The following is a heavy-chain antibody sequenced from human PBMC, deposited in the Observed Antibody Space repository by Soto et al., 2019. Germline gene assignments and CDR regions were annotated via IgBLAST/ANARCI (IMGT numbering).Heavy chain of an antibody. CDR1: GGSFSGYY. V-gene: IGHV4-34*01. J-gene: IGHJ4*02. D-gene: IGHD1-26*01. CDR2: INHSGST. CDR3: ARRGKLRRYNGYFDY. Sequence: TLSLTCAVYGGSFSGYYWSWIRQPPGKGLEWIGEINHSGSTNYNPSLKSRVTISVDTSKNQFSLKLSSVTAADTAVYYCARRGKLRRYNGYFDYWGQGTLVTVSS.